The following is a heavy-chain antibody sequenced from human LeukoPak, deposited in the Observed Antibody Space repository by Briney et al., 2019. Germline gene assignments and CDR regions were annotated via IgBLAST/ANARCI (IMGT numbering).Heavy chain of an antibody. CDR1: GGSISSYY. J-gene: IGHJ4*02. Sequence: SETLSLTCTVSGGSISSYYWSWIRQPPGKGLEWIGYIYYSGSTNYNPSLKSRVTISVDTSKNQFSLKLSSVTAADTAVYYCARDRVYAAATRSADYWGQGTLVTVSS. CDR2: IYYSGST. CDR3: ARDRVYAAATRSADY. D-gene: IGHD5-24*01. V-gene: IGHV4-59*01.